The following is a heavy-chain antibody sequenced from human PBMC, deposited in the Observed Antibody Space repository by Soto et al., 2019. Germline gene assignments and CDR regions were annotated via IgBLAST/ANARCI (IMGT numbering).Heavy chain of an antibody. CDR1: GFTFSSYA. Sequence: PGGSLRLSCAASGFTFSSYAMSWVRQAPGKGLEWVSVIRGSGGSTYYADSVKGRFTISRDNSKNTLYLQMNSLRAEDTALYYCAKNQERELPRVIDLWGQGTLVTVSA. D-gene: IGHD3-16*02. CDR2: IRGSGGST. V-gene: IGHV3-23*01. CDR3: AKNQERELPRVIDL. J-gene: IGHJ4*02.